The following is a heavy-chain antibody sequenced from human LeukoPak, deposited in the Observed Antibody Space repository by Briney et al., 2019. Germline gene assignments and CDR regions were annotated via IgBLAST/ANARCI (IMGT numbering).Heavy chain of an antibody. D-gene: IGHD1-26*01. Sequence: GRSLRLSCAASGFTFSSYGMHWVRQAPGKGLEWVAVISYDGNNKYYADSVKGRFTISRDTSKNTLYLQMNSLRAEDTAVYYCARASGNYWYHFDYWGQGTLVTVSS. V-gene: IGHV3-30*03. CDR3: ARASGNYWYHFDY. CDR1: GFTFSSYG. J-gene: IGHJ4*02. CDR2: ISYDGNNK.